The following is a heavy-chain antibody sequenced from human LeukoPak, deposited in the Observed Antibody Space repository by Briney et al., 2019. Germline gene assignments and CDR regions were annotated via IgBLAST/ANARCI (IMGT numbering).Heavy chain of an antibody. Sequence: SETLSLTCTVSGYSISSGYYWGWIRQPPGKGLEWIGSIYHSGSTYYNPSLKSRVTISVDTSKNQFSLKLSPVTAADTAVYYCARDFSSGWYEDAFDIWGQGTMVTVSS. CDR3: ARDFSSGWYEDAFDI. D-gene: IGHD6-19*01. CDR2: IYHSGST. J-gene: IGHJ3*02. V-gene: IGHV4-38-2*02. CDR1: GYSISSGYY.